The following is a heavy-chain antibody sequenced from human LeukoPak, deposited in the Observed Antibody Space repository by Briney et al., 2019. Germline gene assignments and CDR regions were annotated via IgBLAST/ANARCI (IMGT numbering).Heavy chain of an antibody. CDR1: GGTFSSYA. CDR2: IIPIFGTA. CDR3: VRAYDSGSYVFDY. J-gene: IGHJ4*02. Sequence: ASVKVSCKASGGTFSSYAISWVRQAPGQGLEWMGGIIPIFGTANYAQKLQGRVTITTEESTSTAYRELTSLRSEDTAVYYCVRAYDSGSYVFDYWGQGTLVTVSS. D-gene: IGHD1-26*01. V-gene: IGHV1-69*05.